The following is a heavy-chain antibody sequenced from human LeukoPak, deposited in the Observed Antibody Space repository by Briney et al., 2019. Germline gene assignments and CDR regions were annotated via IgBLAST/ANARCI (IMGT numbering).Heavy chain of an antibody. CDR1: GSTFSNYW. Sequence: GGSLRLSCAASGSTFSNYWMSWVRQAPGKGLEWVANIKQDESEKFYVDSVKGRLTISRDNAKNSLYLQMNSLRVEDTAVYYCARVQGSSGPGIFEYWGQGTLVTVSS. CDR2: IKQDESEK. CDR3: ARVQGSSGPGIFEY. V-gene: IGHV3-7*01. J-gene: IGHJ4*02. D-gene: IGHD6-19*01.